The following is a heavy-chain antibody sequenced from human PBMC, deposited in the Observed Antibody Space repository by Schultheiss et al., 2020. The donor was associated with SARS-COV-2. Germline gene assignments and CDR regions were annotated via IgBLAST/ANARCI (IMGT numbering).Heavy chain of an antibody. CDR2: IYTSGST. Sequence: SETLSLTCAVYGGSFSGYYWSWIRQPPGKGLEWIGSIYTSGSTNYNPSLKSRVTISVDTSKNQFSLKLSSVTAADTAVYYCARETWSDFWSGYQDYWGQGTLVTVSS. J-gene: IGHJ4*02. V-gene: IGHV4-59*10. CDR3: ARETWSDFWSGYQDY. D-gene: IGHD3-3*01. CDR1: GGSFSGYY.